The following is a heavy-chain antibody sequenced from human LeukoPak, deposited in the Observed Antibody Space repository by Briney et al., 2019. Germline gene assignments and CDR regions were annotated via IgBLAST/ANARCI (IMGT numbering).Heavy chain of an antibody. CDR2: ISGSDGST. Sequence: RPGGSLRLSCAASGFTFKKYDMTWVRQAPGKGLEWVSGISGSDGSTYYSDSVKGRFTISKDNSKNTLYLQMNNLRAEDTARYYCAKNIGGLDYWGQGTLVTVSS. V-gene: IGHV3-23*01. CDR3: AKNIGGLDY. CDR1: GFTFKKYD. D-gene: IGHD2/OR15-2a*01. J-gene: IGHJ4*02.